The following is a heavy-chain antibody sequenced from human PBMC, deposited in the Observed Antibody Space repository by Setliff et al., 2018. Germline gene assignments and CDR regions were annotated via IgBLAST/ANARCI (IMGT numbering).Heavy chain of an antibody. V-gene: IGHV4-39*01. D-gene: IGHD3-3*01. CDR1: GASVSNVNYY. J-gene: IGHJ3*01. Sequence: SETLSFTCSVSGASVSNVNYYWGWIRQPPGKGLEWVGSIYYSGKTYSNPSFKSRVTMSVDKSKNQFSLKLASVTAADRAVYYCARIAYFDFWRGFGVGAFDLWGHGSVVTVSS. CDR3: ARIAYFDFWRGFGVGAFDL. CDR2: IYYSGKT.